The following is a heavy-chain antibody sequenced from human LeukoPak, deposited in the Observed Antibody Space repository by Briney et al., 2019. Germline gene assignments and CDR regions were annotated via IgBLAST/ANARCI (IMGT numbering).Heavy chain of an antibody. CDR1: GYTFTGNY. CDR3: ARVSSRTGGGYDSVSTDY. V-gene: IGHV1-2*02. Sequence: ASVKVSCKASGYTFTGNYIHWVRQAPGQGLEWMGWINPNTGDTKYTQKFQGRVTMSRDTSITTAYMEVSRLTSDDTAVYYCARVSSRTGGGYDSVSTDYWGQGTLVTVSS. CDR2: INPNTGDT. D-gene: IGHD5-12*01. J-gene: IGHJ4*02.